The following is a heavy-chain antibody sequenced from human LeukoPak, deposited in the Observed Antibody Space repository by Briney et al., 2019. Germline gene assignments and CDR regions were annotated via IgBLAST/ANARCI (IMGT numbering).Heavy chain of an antibody. J-gene: IGHJ4*02. CDR1: GGTFSSYA. CDR2: IIPIFGTA. V-gene: IGHV1-69*13. Sequence: ASVKVSCKASGGTFSSYAISWVRQAPGQGLEWMGGIIPIFGTANYAQKFQGRVTITADESTSTAYMELSSLRSEDTAVYYCARVALTLFGGYCSSTSCYLDYWGQGTLVTVSS. D-gene: IGHD2-2*03. CDR3: ARVALTLFGGYCSSTSCYLDY.